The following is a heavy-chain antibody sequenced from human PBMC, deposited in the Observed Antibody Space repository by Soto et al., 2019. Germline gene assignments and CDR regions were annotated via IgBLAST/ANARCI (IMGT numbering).Heavy chain of an antibody. V-gene: IGHV1-69*01. CDR1: GDTFTNYA. CDR2: FSPIFDAA. CDR3: ARKAESYGFDI. J-gene: IGHJ3*02. Sequence: QVQLLQSGAEVKQPGSSVKVSCKASGDTFTNYAINWVRQAPGKGLEWMGGFSPIFDAANYAQNFRGRVTITADESTSTAYMELSGLRSEDTAMYYCARKAESYGFDIWGQGTLVTVSS. D-gene: IGHD3-10*01.